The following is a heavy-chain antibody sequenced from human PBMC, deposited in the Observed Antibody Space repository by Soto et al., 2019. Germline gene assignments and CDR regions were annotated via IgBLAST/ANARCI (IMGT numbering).Heavy chain of an antibody. J-gene: IGHJ4*02. CDR3: ARDHAYGSWGADY. CDR2: IWFDGSNE. D-gene: IGHD3-10*01. Sequence: QVQLVESGGGVVQPGRSLRLSCAASGFTFSSYGMHWVRQAPGKGLDWVAVIWFDGSNEYYADSVKGRFTISRDNSKNMLYLQMNSLRAEDTAVYYCARDHAYGSWGADYWGQGTLATVSS. CDR1: GFTFSSYG. V-gene: IGHV3-33*01.